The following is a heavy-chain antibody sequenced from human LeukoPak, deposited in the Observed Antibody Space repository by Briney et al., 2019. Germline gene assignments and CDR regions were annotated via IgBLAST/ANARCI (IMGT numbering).Heavy chain of an antibody. V-gene: IGHV4-39*01. CDR2: IYYNGNT. CDR1: GGSISSSRYF. CDR3: ARQEEQLVRGAFDL. J-gene: IGHJ3*01. Sequence: SETLSLTCFVSGGSISSSRYFWGCIRQPPGKGLEWSGSIYYNGNTYYNPSLKSRVTISVETSKMQFSLKVTSVTAADAALYYCARQEEQLVRGAFDLWGQGTLVTVSS. D-gene: IGHD6-6*01.